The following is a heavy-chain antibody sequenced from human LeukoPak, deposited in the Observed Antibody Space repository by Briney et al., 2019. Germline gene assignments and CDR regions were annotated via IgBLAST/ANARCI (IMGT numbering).Heavy chain of an antibody. CDR2: ISFDVSNK. J-gene: IGHJ5*02. D-gene: IGHD2-8*02. CDR3: AKDHYDTGGTYSFDP. V-gene: IGHV3-30*18. CDR1: GFTFSSYG. Sequence: PGGSLRLSCAASGFTFSSYGMHWVRQAPGKGLEWVAVISFDVSNKYYADSVKGRFTISRDNSKNRLYLQMNSLRAEDTAVYYCAKDHYDTGGTYSFDPWGQGTLVTVSS.